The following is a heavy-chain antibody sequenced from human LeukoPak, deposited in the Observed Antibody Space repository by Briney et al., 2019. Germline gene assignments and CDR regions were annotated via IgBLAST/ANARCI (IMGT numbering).Heavy chain of an antibody. CDR3: AREPSGTYWLDY. Sequence: GSLRLSCAASGFTVSSNYMSWVRQAPGKGLEWVSVIYSAGSTYYADSVKGRFTISRDNSKNTLYPQMNSLRAEDTAVYYCAREPSGTYWLDYWGQGTLVTVSS. CDR2: IYSAGST. D-gene: IGHD1-26*01. V-gene: IGHV3-66*02. CDR1: GFTVSSNY. J-gene: IGHJ4*02.